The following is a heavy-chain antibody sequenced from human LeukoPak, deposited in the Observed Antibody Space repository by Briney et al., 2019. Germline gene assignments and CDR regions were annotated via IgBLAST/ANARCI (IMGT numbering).Heavy chain of an antibody. Sequence: GGSLRLSCAASGFTFSSYWMSWVRQAPGKGLEWVANIKPDGSEKYCVDSVKGRFTISRDNAKKSLYLQMNSLRAEDTAVYYCARGDFNDYGDYVDAFEIWGQGTMVTVSA. CDR1: GFTFSSYW. CDR3: ARGDFNDYGDYVDAFEI. J-gene: IGHJ3*02. V-gene: IGHV3-7*01. D-gene: IGHD4-17*01. CDR2: IKPDGSEK.